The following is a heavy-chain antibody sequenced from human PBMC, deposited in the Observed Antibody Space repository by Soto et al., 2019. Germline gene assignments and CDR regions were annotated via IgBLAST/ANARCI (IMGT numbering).Heavy chain of an antibody. Sequence: QVQLVQSGAEVKKPGSSVKVSCKASGGTFSSYAISWVRQAPGQGLEWMGGIIPIFGTANYAQKFQGRVTITAEKSTSTAYMEQSSLRSEDTAVYYCASLLNTKMATTRDYWGQGTLVTVSS. CDR3: ASLLNTKMATTRDY. V-gene: IGHV1-69*06. J-gene: IGHJ4*02. D-gene: IGHD5-12*01. CDR1: GGTFSSYA. CDR2: IIPIFGTA.